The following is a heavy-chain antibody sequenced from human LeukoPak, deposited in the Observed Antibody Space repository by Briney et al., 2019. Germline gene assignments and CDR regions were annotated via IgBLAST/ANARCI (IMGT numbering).Heavy chain of an antibody. CDR2: ISSSSSTI. J-gene: IGHJ4*02. CDR3: ATSGNYNRYYFDC. CDR1: GFTFSNYY. Sequence: PGGSLRLSCAASGFTFSNYYMSWIRQAPGKGLEWVSYISSSSSTIYYADSVKGRFTISRDNAKNSLYLQMNSLRAEDTAVYYCATSGNYNRYYFDCWGQGTLVTVSS. V-gene: IGHV3-11*04. D-gene: IGHD1-26*01.